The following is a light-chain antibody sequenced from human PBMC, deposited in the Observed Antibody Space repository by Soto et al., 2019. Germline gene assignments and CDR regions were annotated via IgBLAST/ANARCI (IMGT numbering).Light chain of an antibody. Sequence: MTQSPLTLPVTPGEPASISCRSSQSISSYLNWYQQKPGKAPKLLICAATSLESGVPSRFSGSGSGTDFTLTISSPQPEDFATYHCQQSYKTPWTFGQGTKVDIK. J-gene: IGKJ1*01. CDR1: QSISSY. CDR3: QQSYKTPWT. CDR2: AAT. V-gene: IGKV1-39*01.